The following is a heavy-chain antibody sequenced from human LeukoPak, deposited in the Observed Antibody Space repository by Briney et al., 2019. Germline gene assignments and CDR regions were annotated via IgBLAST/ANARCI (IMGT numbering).Heavy chain of an antibody. Sequence: SETLSLTCTVSGGSISSYYWSCIRQPPGKGLEWIGYIYYSGNTNYNPSLKSRVTISVDTSKNQFSLKLSSVTAADTAVYYCARDGDYGDLDYWGQGTLVTVSS. CDR1: GGSISSYY. CDR3: ARDGDYGDLDY. V-gene: IGHV4-59*01. CDR2: IYYSGNT. D-gene: IGHD4-17*01. J-gene: IGHJ4*02.